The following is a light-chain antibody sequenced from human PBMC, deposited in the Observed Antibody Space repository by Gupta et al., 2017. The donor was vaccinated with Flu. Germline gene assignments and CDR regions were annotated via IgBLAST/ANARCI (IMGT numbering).Light chain of an antibody. V-gene: IGLV1-51*02. Sequence: QSVLTQPPSGSAAPGQRVTISCSGRSPNIGNNYVSWYQQLPGTAPKLLIYENNKRPSGIPDRFSGSKSGTSATLGITGLQTGDEADYYCGTWDSSLSSWVLCGGTKLTVL. CDR2: ENN. CDR3: GTWDSSLSSWV. J-gene: IGLJ3*02. CDR1: SPNIGNNY.